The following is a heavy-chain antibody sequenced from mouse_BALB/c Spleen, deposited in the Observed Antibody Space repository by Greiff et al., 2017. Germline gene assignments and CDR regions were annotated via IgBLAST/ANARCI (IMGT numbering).Heavy chain of an antibody. J-gene: IGHJ1*01. CDR3: ARHEDYRYWYFHF. CDR1: GFAFSSYD. CDR2: ISSGGGST. V-gene: IGHV5-12-1*01. D-gene: IGHD5-5*01. Sequence: DVKLVESGGGLVKPGGSLKLSCAASGFAFSSYDMSWVRQTPEKRLEWVAYISSGGGSTYYPDTVKGRFTISRDNAKNTLYLQMSSLKSEDTAMYYCARHEDYRYWYFHFWGAGTTVTVSS.